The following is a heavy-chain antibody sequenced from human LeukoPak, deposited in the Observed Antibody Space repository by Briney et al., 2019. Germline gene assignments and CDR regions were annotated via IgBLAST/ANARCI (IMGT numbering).Heavy chain of an antibody. J-gene: IGHJ4*02. CDR3: ARESQDYYGSGSYFPFDY. CDR2: IYTSGST. CDR1: GGSISSYY. Sequence: SETLSLTCTVSGGSISSYYWSWIRQPAGKGLEWIGRIYTSGSTNYNPSLKSRVTMSVDTSKNQFSLKLSSVTAADTAVYYCARESQDYYGSGSYFPFDYWGRGTLVTVSS. D-gene: IGHD3-10*01. V-gene: IGHV4-4*07.